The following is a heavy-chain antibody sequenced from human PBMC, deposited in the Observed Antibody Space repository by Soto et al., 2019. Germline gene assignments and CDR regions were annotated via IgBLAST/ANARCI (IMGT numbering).Heavy chain of an antibody. V-gene: IGHV1-69*13. D-gene: IGHD2-2*02. J-gene: IGHJ6*02. CDR1: GGTFSSYA. CDR2: IIPIFGTA. CDR3: AIKGVVPAAIGWNYYYGMDV. Sequence: SVKVSCKASGGTFSSYAISWVRQAPGQGLEWMGGIIPIFGTANYAQKFQGRVTITPDESTSTAYMELSSLSSEDTAVYYCAIKGVVPAAIGWNYYYGMDVWGQGTTVTVSS.